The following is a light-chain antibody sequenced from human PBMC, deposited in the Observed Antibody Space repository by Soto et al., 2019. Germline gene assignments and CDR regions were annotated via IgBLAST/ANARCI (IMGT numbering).Light chain of an antibody. CDR3: LHFGGTTFT. CDR1: QSVSSSY. Sequence: EIVMTKRPATLSVAPEERSTRSPRASQSVSSSYIAWYQQRPGQTPSLLIYGASTRATGIPDRFSGSGSGTHFTLTICRLEPRDFAVYYCLHFGGTTFTFGQGTRLEIK. CDR2: GAS. V-gene: IGKV3-20*01. J-gene: IGKJ5*01.